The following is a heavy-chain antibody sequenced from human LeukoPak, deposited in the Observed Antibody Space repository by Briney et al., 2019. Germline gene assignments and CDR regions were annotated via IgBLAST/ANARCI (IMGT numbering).Heavy chain of an antibody. D-gene: IGHD3-22*01. Sequence: PGASVKVSCKASGGTFSGYTISWVRQAPGQGLEWMGRIIPILGIANYAQKFQGRVTITADKSTSTAYMELSSLRSEDTAVYYCARGEYCYDSSGPEGYYYYYGMDVWGQGTTVTVSS. V-gene: IGHV1-69*02. J-gene: IGHJ6*02. CDR2: IIPILGIA. CDR1: GGTFSGYT. CDR3: ARGEYCYDSSGPEGYYYYYGMDV.